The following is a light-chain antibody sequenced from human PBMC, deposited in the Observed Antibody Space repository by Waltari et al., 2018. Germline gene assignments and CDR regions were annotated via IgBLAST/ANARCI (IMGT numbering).Light chain of an antibody. J-gene: IGKJ4*01. CDR3: QHYYTSPLT. Sequence: DIVMTQSPDSLAVSLGERATINCKSSQSVLSSSDNKNYLAWYQQKAGQPPNLLISWASARESGVPDRFSGSGSGTDFTLSISSLQAEDVAVYYCQHYYTSPLTFGGGTKVEIK. V-gene: IGKV4-1*01. CDR1: QSVLSSSDNKNY. CDR2: WAS.